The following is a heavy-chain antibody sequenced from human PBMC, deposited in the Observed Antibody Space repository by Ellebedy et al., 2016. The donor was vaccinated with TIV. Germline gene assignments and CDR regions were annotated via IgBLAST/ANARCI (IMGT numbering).Heavy chain of an antibody. V-gene: IGHV3-66*01. CDR1: GFTVSSNY. D-gene: IGHD6-19*01. CDR2: ISSGGTT. CDR3: ARRYTSGWAPFHY. J-gene: IGHJ4*02. Sequence: GGSLRLSCAASGFTVSSNYMSWVRQAPGKGLEWVSVISSGGTTYYADSVKGRFSVSRDNANNPMYLQMNSLRAEDTAIYYCARRYTSGWAPFHYWGQGTLVTVSS.